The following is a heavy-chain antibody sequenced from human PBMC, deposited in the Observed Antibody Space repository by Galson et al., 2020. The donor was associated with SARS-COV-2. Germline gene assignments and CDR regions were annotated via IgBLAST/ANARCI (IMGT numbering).Heavy chain of an antibody. J-gene: IGHJ4*02. CDR1: GFTFRSHR. D-gene: IGHD1-26*01. CDR3: VRVLSGTVGLEY. CDR2: TIYDVIRI. Sequence: GESLKISCAAPGFTFRSHRMYWVRQAPGKGPVVVSYTIYDVIRINYSDSLKVRFTISRDNAKNTLYLQMNSLRVEYTALYFCVRVLSGTVGLEYWGKGNLVNVSS. V-gene: IGHV3-74*01.